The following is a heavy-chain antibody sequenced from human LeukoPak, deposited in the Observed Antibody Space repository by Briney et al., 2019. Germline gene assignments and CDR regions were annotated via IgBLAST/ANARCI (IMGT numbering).Heavy chain of an antibody. CDR3: ARRAGAYSHPYDY. D-gene: IGHD4/OR15-4a*01. Sequence: PGGSLRLSCAASGFTFSRYGMQWVRQAPGKGLEWVAIITYDGTDKNYADSVKGRFTISRDNSKNTLYLQMNSLRAEDTAVYYCARRAGAYSHPYDYWGQGTLVTVSS. J-gene: IGHJ4*02. CDR1: GFTFSRYG. CDR2: ITYDGTDK. V-gene: IGHV3-30*03.